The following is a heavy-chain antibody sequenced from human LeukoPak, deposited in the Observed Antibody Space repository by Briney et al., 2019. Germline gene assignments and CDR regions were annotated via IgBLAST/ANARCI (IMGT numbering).Heavy chain of an antibody. CDR2: ISGSGGST. V-gene: IGHV3-23*01. CDR3: AKDLAGSGSYSFDY. J-gene: IGHJ4*02. D-gene: IGHD1-26*01. Sequence: PGGSLRLSCAASGFTFSNYAMGWVRQAPGRGLEWVSAISGSGGSTYYADSVKGRFTISRDNSKNTLYLQMNSLRAEDTAVYYCAKDLAGSGSYSFDYWGQGTLVTVSS. CDR1: GFTFSNYA.